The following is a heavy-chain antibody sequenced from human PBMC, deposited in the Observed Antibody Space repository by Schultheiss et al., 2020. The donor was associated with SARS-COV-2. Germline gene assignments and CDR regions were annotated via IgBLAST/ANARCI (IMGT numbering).Heavy chain of an antibody. J-gene: IGHJ4*02. CDR2: IYYSGST. D-gene: IGHD4-23*01. CDR3: AITGGNSDVDY. V-gene: IGHV4-30-4*07. Sequence: SGPTLVKPTQTLTLTCTFSGFSLSTSGMCVSWIRQPPGKGLEWIGYIYYSGSTNYNPSLKSRVTISVDTSKNQFSLRLSSVTAADTAVYYCAITGGNSDVDYWGQGALVTVSS. CDR1: GFSLSTSGMC.